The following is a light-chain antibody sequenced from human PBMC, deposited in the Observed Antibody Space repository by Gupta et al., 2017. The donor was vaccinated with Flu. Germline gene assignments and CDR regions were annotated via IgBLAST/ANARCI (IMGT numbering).Light chain of an antibody. Sequence: SYVLTQPPSVSLAPGQTARITCGGNNIGSKSVNWYQQKPGQAPVLVVYDDKDRPSGIPDRFSGSNSGNTTTLTVSRVEGGDDADYYCQVWDSGSADVFGSGTKVTVL. CDR1: NIGSKS. CDR2: DDK. J-gene: IGLJ1*01. V-gene: IGLV3-21*02. CDR3: QVWDSGSADV.